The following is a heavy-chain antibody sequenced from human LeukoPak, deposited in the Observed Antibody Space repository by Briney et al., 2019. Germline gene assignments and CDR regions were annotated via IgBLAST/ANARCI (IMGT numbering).Heavy chain of an antibody. J-gene: IGHJ4*02. CDR2: ISSSSDYI. V-gene: IGHV3-21*01. D-gene: IGHD4-17*01. Sequence: GGSLRLSCAAYAITFSIYSMDWVRQAPGKGLEWVSSISSSSDYIHYADSEKGRFHIHRDNVKNALYLQMNSLRDEYTAVYYCARAALTTGNAFDHWGQGTRVSVSS. CDR1: AITFSIYS. CDR3: ARAALTTGNAFDH.